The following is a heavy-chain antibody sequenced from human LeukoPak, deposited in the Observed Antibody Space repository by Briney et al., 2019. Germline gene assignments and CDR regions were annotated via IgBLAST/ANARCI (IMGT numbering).Heavy chain of an antibody. D-gene: IGHD1-7*01. J-gene: IGHJ4*02. CDR1: GYTFTSYG. Sequence: GASVKVSCKASGYTFTSYGISWVRQAPGQGLEWMGWISAYNGNTNYAQKLQGRVTMTTDTSTSTAYMELRSLRSDDTAVYYCARDNWNYLLGPDFDYWGQGTLVTVSS. V-gene: IGHV1-18*01. CDR3: ARDNWNYLLGPDFDY. CDR2: ISAYNGNT.